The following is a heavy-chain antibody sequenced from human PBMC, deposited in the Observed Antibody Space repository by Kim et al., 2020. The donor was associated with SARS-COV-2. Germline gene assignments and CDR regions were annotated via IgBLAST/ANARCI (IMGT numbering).Heavy chain of an antibody. D-gene: IGHD5-18*01. CDR1: GGSISSTNYY. J-gene: IGHJ2*01. CDR3: ARTGRGYSYGSPNWYF. CDR2: VYYTGST. Sequence: SETLSLTCTASGGSISSTNYYWGWVRQPPGKGLEWIGNVYYTGSTFYNPSLKSRVTISADTSKNHFSLKLSSVTAADTAVYYCARTGRGYSYGSPNWYF. V-gene: IGHV4-39*02.